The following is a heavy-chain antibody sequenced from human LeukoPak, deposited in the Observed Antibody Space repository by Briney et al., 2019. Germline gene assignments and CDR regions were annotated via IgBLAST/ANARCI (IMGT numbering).Heavy chain of an antibody. CDR2: ISYDGSNK. V-gene: IGHV3-30-3*01. CDR1: GFTFSSYA. Sequence: PGGSLRLSCAASGFTFSSYAMHWVRQAPGKGLEWVAVISYDGSNKYYADSVKGRFTISRDNAKNSLYLQMNSLRAEDTAVYYCAKAVAGNWFDPWGQGTQVTVSS. CDR3: AKAVAGNWFDP. J-gene: IGHJ5*02. D-gene: IGHD6-19*01.